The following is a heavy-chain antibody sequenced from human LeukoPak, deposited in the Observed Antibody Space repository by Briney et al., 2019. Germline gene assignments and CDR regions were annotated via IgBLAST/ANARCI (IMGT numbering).Heavy chain of an antibody. V-gene: IGHV4-39*01. D-gene: IGHD5-12*01. Sequence: SGNPSPTTPFPGDSTSSSTYYLEWIRPAPRKGLEWVGDTYDSWTTHYNPSLKGRVTISGDTSKNQFSLKLNSVTAADTAIYYCATHRRSGSGGSENAFEIWGQGTMVTVSS. CDR3: ATHRRSGSGGSENAFEI. J-gene: IGHJ3*02. CDR2: TYDSWTT. CDR1: GDSTSSSTYY.